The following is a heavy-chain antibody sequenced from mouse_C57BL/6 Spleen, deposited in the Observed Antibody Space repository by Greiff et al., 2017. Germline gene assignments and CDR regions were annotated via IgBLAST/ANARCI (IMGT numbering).Heavy chain of an antibody. CDR2: IDPETGGT. CDR3: TSSTGWYFDV. V-gene: IGHV1-15*01. Sequence: QVQLQQSGAELVRPGASVTLSCKASGYTFTDYEMHWVKQTPVHGLEWIGAIDPETGGTAYNQKFTGKAILTADKSSSTAYMELRSLTSEDSSVYYCTSSTGWYFDVWGTGTPVTVSS. J-gene: IGHJ1*03. D-gene: IGHD2-1*01. CDR1: GYTFTDYE.